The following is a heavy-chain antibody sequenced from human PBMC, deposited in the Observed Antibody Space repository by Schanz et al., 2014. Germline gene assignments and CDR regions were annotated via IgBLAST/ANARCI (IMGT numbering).Heavy chain of an antibody. CDR2: ISGSGGST. CDR3: AKGRFGELSAFDI. Sequence: EVQLLESGGGLVQPGGSLRLSCAASGFTFSSYAMSWVRQAPGKGLEWVSAISGSGGSTYYADSVKGRFTISRDNSKNTLYLQMNSLRAEDTTVYYCAKGRFGELSAFDIWGRGTMVTVAS. D-gene: IGHD3-10*01. J-gene: IGHJ3*02. V-gene: IGHV3-23*01. CDR1: GFTFSSYA.